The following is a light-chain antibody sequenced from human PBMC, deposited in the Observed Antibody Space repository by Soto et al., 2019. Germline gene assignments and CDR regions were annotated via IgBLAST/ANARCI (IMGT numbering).Light chain of an antibody. CDR3: AAWDDSLNGRV. CDR2: YDN. J-gene: IGLJ1*01. V-gene: IGLV1-44*01. CDR1: NSNIGSNT. Sequence: QSVLTQPPSASGTPGQRVTISCSGSNSNIGSNTVNWYQQLPGTAHTLLIYYDNLRPSGVPDRISGSKSGTSASLAISGLQSDDEADYYCAAWDDSLNGRVFGTGTKLTVL.